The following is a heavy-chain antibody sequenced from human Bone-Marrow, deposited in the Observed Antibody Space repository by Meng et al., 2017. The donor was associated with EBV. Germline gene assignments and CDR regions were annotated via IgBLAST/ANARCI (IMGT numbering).Heavy chain of an antibody. D-gene: IGHD4-23*01. J-gene: IGHJ4*02. CDR3: AHCYGGNSYY. CDR1: GFSLSTSGVG. Sequence: QLPLKSSRPPRVKPTPTLTLTCTFSGFSLSTSGVGVGWIRQTPGNALEWLALIYWDDDKRYSLSLKSRITIPKDTSKNQVVLTMTNMDPVDTATYYCAHCYGGNSYYWGQGTLVTVSS. CDR2: IYWDDDK. V-gene: IGHV2-5*02.